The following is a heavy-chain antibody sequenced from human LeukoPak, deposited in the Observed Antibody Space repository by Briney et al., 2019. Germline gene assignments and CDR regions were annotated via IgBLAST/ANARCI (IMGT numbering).Heavy chain of an antibody. V-gene: IGHV3-21*01. Sequence: TGGSLRLSCAVSGFTFSAYSMNWVRQAPGKGLEWVSSITSGDFVYFADSLKGRFTISRDNAKSSLYLQMNSLRAEDTAVYYCARGGFNMVRGVIIPSHSYYYYMDIWGKGTTVTVSS. CDR3: ARGGFNMVRGVIIPSHSYYYYMDI. D-gene: IGHD3-10*01. J-gene: IGHJ6*03. CDR2: ITSGDFV. CDR1: GFTFSAYS.